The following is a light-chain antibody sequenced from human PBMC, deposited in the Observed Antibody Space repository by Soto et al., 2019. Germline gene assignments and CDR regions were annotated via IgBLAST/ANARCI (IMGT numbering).Light chain of an antibody. Sequence: QSALTQPASVSGSPGQSITISCTGTSSDVGGYNYVSWYQQHPGKAPKLMIFDVSNRPSGVSNRFSGSKSGNTASLTISGLQAEDEADYYCSSYRSSSTRWVFGGGTKLTVL. CDR1: SSDVGGYNY. CDR3: SSYRSSSTRWV. J-gene: IGLJ3*02. V-gene: IGLV2-14*01. CDR2: DVS.